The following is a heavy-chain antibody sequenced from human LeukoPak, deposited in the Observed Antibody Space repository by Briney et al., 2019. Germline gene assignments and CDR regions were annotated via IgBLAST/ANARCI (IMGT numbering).Heavy chain of an antibody. D-gene: IGHD6-13*01. Sequence: SETLSLTRAVYLGSFCVYYWSWIRQPPGRGLEWIGEINHSGSTNYNPSLQSRVTLSVDTSKKQFSLRLRSETAADPAVYYGASLRGRIAAAGSLDYWGQGTLVTVSS. CDR1: LGSFCVYY. V-gene: IGHV4-34*01. CDR3: ASLRGRIAAAGSLDY. J-gene: IGHJ4*02. CDR2: INHSGST.